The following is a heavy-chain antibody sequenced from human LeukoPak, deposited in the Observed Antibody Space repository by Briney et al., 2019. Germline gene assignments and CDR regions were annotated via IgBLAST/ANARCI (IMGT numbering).Heavy chain of an antibody. V-gene: IGHV3-53*01. CDR3: AARQYYYDSSGYFY. Sequence: GGSLRLSCAASGFTLSSNYMSWVRQAPGKGLEGVSVIYSGGSTYYADSVKGRFTISRDNSKNTLYLQMNSLRAEDTAVYYCAARQYYYDSSGYFYWGQGTLVTVPS. D-gene: IGHD3-22*01. CDR1: GFTLSSNY. CDR2: IYSGGST. J-gene: IGHJ4*02.